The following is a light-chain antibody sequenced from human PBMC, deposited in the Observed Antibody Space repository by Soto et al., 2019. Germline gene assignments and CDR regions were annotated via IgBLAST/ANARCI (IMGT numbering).Light chain of an antibody. V-gene: IGLV3-1*01. CDR3: QAWDLHMV. CDR2: QDS. Sequence: SYELTQPPSVSVSPGQTASITCSGDKLGDKYACWYQQKPGQSPVLVIYQDSKRPSGIPERFSGSNSGNTATLTISGTQAMDEADYYCQAWDLHMVFGGGTKVTVL. CDR1: KLGDKY. J-gene: IGLJ2*01.